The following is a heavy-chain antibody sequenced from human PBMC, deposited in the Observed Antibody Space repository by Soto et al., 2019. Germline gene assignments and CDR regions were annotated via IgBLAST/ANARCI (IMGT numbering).Heavy chain of an antibody. V-gene: IGHV3-23*01. D-gene: IGHD3-22*01. CDR2: INFSGGST. CDR3: AKDFVGNLYDSSHLGGDYFDY. Sequence: EVHLLESGGGLVQPGGSLRLSCVASGFAFSSYAMSWVRQAPGKGLEWVSIINFSGGSTYYTDSVKGRFTISRDNSKNTLYLQMNSLRAEDTAVYYCAKDFVGNLYDSSHLGGDYFDYWGQGTLVTVSS. CDR1: GFAFSSYA. J-gene: IGHJ4*02.